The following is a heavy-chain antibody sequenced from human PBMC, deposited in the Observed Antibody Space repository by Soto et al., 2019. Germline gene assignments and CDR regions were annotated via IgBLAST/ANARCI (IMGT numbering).Heavy chain of an antibody. D-gene: IGHD3-22*01. CDR2: ISYDGSNK. CDR3: ASRGDDSSGYTSEKFDY. Sequence: GGSLRLSCAASGFTFSSYGMHWVRQAPGKGLEWVAVISYDGSNKYYADSVKGRFTISRDNSKNTLYLQMNSLRAEDTAVYYCASRGDDSSGYTSEKFDYWGQGTLVTVSS. V-gene: IGHV3-30*03. CDR1: GFTFSSYG. J-gene: IGHJ4*02.